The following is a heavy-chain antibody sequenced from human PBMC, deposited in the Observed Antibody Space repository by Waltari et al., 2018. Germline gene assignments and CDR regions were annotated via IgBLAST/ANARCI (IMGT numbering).Heavy chain of an antibody. Sequence: QVQLVQSGAEVKKPGYSVKVSCKPSVGTFSSYALSLMRQAHGQGLEWMGGIIPIFDTANYAQKFQGRVTITADESTSTAYMELSSLRSEDTAVYYCARAAPKDNQFDYWGQGTLVTVSS. D-gene: IGHD2-15*01. CDR3: ARAAPKDNQFDY. V-gene: IGHV1-69*01. J-gene: IGHJ4*02. CDR1: VGTFSSYA. CDR2: IIPIFDTA.